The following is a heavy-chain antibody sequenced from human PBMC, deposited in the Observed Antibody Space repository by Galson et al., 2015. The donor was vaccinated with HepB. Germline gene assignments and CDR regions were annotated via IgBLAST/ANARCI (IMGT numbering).Heavy chain of an antibody. J-gene: IGHJ2*01. CDR2: TYYRSKLYN. CDR3: VGDHWYFDV. Sequence: CAISGDSVSSNSAAWNWIRQSPSRGLEWLGRTYYRSKLYNDYAVSVKGRIAINPDTSKNRFSLQLNSVTPEDTAVYYCVGDHWYFDVWGRGTLVTVSS. CDR1: GDSVSSNSAA. V-gene: IGHV6-1*01.